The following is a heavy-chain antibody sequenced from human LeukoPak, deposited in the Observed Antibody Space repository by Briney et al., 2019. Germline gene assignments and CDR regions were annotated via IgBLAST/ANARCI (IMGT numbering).Heavy chain of an antibody. J-gene: IGHJ6*02. D-gene: IGHD1-26*01. CDR1: GGSISSYY. CDR2: IYHSGST. V-gene: IGHV4-59*01. CDR3: ARSPSGSYSPYYYYGMDV. Sequence: PSETLSLTCTVSGGSISSYYWSWIRQPPGKGLEWIGYIYHSGSTNYNPSLKSRVTISVDTSKNQFSLKLSSVTAADTAVYYCARSPSGSYSPYYYYGMDVWGQGTTVTVSS.